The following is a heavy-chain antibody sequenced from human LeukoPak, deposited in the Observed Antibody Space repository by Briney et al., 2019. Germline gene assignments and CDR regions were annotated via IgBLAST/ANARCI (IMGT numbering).Heavy chain of an antibody. J-gene: IGHJ4*02. V-gene: IGHV4-59*01. D-gene: IGHD3-10*01. CDR1: GGSISSYY. CDR2: IYYSGST. CDR3: ARSYGPLRYFDY. Sequence: SETLSLTCTVSGGSISSYYWSWIRQPPGKGLEWIGYIYYSGSTNYNPSLKSRVTISVDTSKNQLSLKLSSVTAADTAVYYCARSYGPLRYFDYWGQGTLVTVSS.